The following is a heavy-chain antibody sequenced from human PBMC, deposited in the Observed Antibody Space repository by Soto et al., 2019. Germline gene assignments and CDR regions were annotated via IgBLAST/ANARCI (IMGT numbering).Heavy chain of an antibody. CDR1: GFTFSSYG. CDR2: LSHDGAFK. J-gene: IGHJ4*02. Sequence: HLVESGGGVVQPGRSLRLSCAASGFTFSSYGMHWIRQAPGKGLAWVAVLSHDGAFKDYVDSVKGRFTISRDNSENTLFLEMNSLGPSDTAVYYCAKDYGPKAPYPYSNTHTDFWGQGTRVTVSS. CDR3: AKDYGPKAPYPYSNTHTDF. D-gene: IGHD6-13*01. V-gene: IGHV3-30*18.